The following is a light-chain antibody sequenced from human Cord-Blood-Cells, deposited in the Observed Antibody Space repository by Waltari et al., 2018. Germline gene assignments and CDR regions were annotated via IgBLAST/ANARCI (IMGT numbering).Light chain of an antibody. V-gene: IGLV2-14*01. J-gene: IGLJ1*01. CDR3: SSYTSSSTHYV. CDR1: SSDVGGYNY. CDR2: DVS. Sequence: QSALTQPASASGSPGQSITISCTGTSSDVGGYNYVSWYQQHPGKPPKLMIYDVSNRPSGVSNRFSGSKSGNTASLTISGLQAEDEADYYCSSYTSSSTHYVFGTGTKVTVL.